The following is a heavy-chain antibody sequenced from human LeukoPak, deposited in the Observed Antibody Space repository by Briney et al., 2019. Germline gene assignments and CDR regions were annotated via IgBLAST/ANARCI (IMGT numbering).Heavy chain of an antibody. CDR2: IYTSGST. J-gene: IGHJ5*02. V-gene: IGHV4-4*07. D-gene: IGHD2-2*01. CDR3: ARDGVSDIVVVPARSWFDP. CDR1: GGSISSYY. Sequence: PSEALSLTCTGSGGSISSYYWSWIRQPAGKGLKGLGRIYTSGSTNYNPSLKSRVTMSVDTSKNQFSLKLSSVTAADTAVYYCARDGVSDIVVVPARSWFDPWGQGTLVTVSS.